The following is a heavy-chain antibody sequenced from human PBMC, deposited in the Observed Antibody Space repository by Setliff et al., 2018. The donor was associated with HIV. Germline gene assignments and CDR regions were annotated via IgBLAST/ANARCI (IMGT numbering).Heavy chain of an antibody. CDR2: IYYTGST. V-gene: IGHV4-59*12. Sequence: SDYWSWVRQHPGKGLEWIGYIYYTGSTNYNPSLKSRVTISVDTSKNQFSLKLYSVTAADTAVYYCARSLYYDSSGYYYGGYFDLWGRGTLVTVS. D-gene: IGHD3-22*01. J-gene: IGHJ2*01. CDR1: SDY. CDR3: ARSLYYDSSGYYYGGYFDL.